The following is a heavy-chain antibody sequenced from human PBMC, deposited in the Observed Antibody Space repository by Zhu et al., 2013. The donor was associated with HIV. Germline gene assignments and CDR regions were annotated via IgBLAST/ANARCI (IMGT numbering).Heavy chain of an antibody. D-gene: IGHD3-10*01. CDR2: IWYDGSNK. Sequence: VQLVESGGGVVQPGRSLRLSCAASGFTFSSYGMHWVRQAPGKGLEWVAVIWYDGSNKYYADSVKGRFTISRDNSKNTLYLQMNSLRAEDTAVYYCARDRYYGSGSSRNLDPWGQGTLVTVSS. CDR3: ARDRYYGSGSSRNLDP. J-gene: IGHJ5*02. CDR1: GFTFSSYG. V-gene: IGHV3-33*01.